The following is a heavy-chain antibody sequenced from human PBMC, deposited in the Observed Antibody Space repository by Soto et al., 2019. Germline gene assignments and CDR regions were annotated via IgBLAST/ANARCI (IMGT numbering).Heavy chain of an antibody. CDR3: ARYYDILTGRKEYFDY. CDR1: GYTFTSYG. D-gene: IGHD3-9*01. V-gene: IGHV1-18*01. CDR2: ISAYNGNT. Sequence: ASVKVSCKASGYTFTSYGISWVRQAPGQGLEWMGWISAYNGNTNYAQKLQGRVTMTTDTSTSTAYMELRSLRFDDTAVYYCARYYDILTGRKEYFDYWGQGTLVTVSS. J-gene: IGHJ4*02.